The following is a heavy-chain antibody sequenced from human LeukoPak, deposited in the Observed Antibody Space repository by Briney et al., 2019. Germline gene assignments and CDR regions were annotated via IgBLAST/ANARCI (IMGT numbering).Heavy chain of an antibody. CDR3: ARDYYDSSGYPDPYYFDY. V-gene: IGHV1-46*01. Sequence: ASVKVSCKASGYTFTSYYMHWVRQAPGQGLEWMGIINPSGGSTSYAQKFQGRVTMTRDMSTSTVYMELSSLRSEDTAVYYCARDYYDSSGYPDPYYFDYWGQGTLVTVSS. J-gene: IGHJ4*02. CDR2: INPSGGST. D-gene: IGHD3-22*01. CDR1: GYTFTSYY.